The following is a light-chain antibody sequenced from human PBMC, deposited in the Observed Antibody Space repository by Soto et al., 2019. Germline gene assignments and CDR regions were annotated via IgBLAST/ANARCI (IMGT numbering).Light chain of an antibody. CDR3: QQRCNWPSLT. CDR1: QSSSTY. Sequence: ILFTPPPITMSLDKGERDPLSCRVSQSSSTYWSWYQQKTGQPPSLLIYDASTRSTGRPAWFSGSGSWTDFSLTISSLVPADFAVSYCQQRCNWPSLTFGGGTKVDIK. V-gene: IGKV3-11*01. J-gene: IGKJ4*01. CDR2: DAS.